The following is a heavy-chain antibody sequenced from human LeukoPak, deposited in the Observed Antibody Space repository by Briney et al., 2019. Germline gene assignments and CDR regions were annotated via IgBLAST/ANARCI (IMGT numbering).Heavy chain of an antibody. Sequence: GGSLRLSCAASGFTFSDYYMSWIRQAPGKGLEWVSYISSSGSTTSYADSVKGRFTISRDNAKNSLYLQMNSLRAEDTAVYYCARVPIYVSAFDIWGQGTMVTVSS. D-gene: IGHD2-2*02. CDR3: ARVPIYVSAFDI. CDR1: GFTFSDYY. V-gene: IGHV3-11*04. CDR2: ISSSGSTT. J-gene: IGHJ3*02.